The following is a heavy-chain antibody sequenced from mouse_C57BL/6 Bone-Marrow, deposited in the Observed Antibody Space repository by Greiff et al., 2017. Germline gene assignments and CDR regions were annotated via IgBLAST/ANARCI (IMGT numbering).Heavy chain of an antibody. CDR1: GFTFSSYA. CDR2: ISDGGSYT. CDR3: ARALSICYDYDRPFAY. Sequence: DVKLVESGGGLVKPGGSLKLSCAASGFTFSSYAMSWVRQTPEKRLEWVATISDGGSYTYYPDNVKGRFTISRDNAKNNLYLQMSHLKSEDTAMYYCARALSICYDYDRPFAYWGQGTLVTVSA. V-gene: IGHV5-4*03. J-gene: IGHJ3*01. D-gene: IGHD2-4*01.